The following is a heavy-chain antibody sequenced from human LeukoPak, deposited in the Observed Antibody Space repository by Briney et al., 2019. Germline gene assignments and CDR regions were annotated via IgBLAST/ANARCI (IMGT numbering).Heavy chain of an antibody. CDR3: ARAHYDFWSAYLDY. J-gene: IGHJ4*02. Sequence: SETLSPTCTVSAGSISSYSWSWIRQPAGKGLEWIGRIYTSGSTNYNPSLKRRVTMSVDTSKNQFSLKLSSVTAADTAVYYCARAHYDFWSAYLDYWGQGTLVTVSS. CDR1: AGSISSYS. V-gene: IGHV4-4*07. D-gene: IGHD3-3*01. CDR2: IYTSGST.